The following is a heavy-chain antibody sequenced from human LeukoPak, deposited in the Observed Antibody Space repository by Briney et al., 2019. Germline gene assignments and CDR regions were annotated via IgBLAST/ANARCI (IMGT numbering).Heavy chain of an antibody. CDR1: GFTFGAYY. J-gene: IGHJ4*02. Sequence: GGSLRLSCAPPGFTFGAYYMHWVRQSPGKGLEWVAVISYDGNIKYYADSVKGRFTISRDNSKNTLSLQMNTLRAEDTAVYYCARAPTSSWAYFDYWGQGTLVTVSS. D-gene: IGHD6-13*01. CDR3: ARAPTSSWAYFDY. CDR2: ISYDGNIK. V-gene: IGHV3-33*05.